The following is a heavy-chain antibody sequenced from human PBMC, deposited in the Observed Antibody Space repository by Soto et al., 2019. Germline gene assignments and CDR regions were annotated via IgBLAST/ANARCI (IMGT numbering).Heavy chain of an antibody. J-gene: IGHJ4*02. D-gene: IGHD3-3*01. CDR2: ISGSGGST. CDR3: AKGPDHDFWSGGGY. Sequence: EVQLLESGGGLVQPGGSLRLSCAASGFTFSSYAMSWVRQAPGKGLEWVSAISGSGGSTYYADSVKGRFTISRDNSKNPLYLQMNSLRAEDTAVYYWAKGPDHDFWSGGGYWGQGTLVTVSS. V-gene: IGHV3-23*01. CDR1: GFTFSSYA.